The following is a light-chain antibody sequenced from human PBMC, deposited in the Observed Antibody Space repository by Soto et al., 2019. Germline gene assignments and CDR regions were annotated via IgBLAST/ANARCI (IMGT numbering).Light chain of an antibody. CDR1: SRDVGYYNY. Sequence: QSALTQPASVSGSPGQSNTISCTGTSRDVGYYNYVSWYQHHPGKVPKLMIYEVSNRPSGVSNRFSGSKSGNTASLVISGLQAEDEADYYCSSYTTSSTQVFGGGTKLTVL. CDR2: EVS. CDR3: SSYTTSSTQV. J-gene: IGLJ3*02. V-gene: IGLV2-14*01.